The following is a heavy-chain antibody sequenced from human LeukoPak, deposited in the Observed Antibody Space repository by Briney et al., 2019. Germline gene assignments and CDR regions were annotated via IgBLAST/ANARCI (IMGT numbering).Heavy chain of an antibody. CDR1: GFTFSSYG. V-gene: IGHV3-30*18. J-gene: IGHJ6*03. CDR3: AKDHGYCSGGSCYAHYYYYYMDV. CDR2: ISYDGSNK. Sequence: PGGSLRLSCAASGFTFSSYGMHWVRQAPGKGLEWVAVISYDGSNKYYADSVKGRFTISRDNSKNTLYLQMNSLRAEDTAVYYCAKDHGYCSGGSCYAHYYYYYMDVWGKGTTVTVSS. D-gene: IGHD2-15*01.